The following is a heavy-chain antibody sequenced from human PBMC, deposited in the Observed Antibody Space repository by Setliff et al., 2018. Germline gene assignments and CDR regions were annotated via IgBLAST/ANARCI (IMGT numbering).Heavy chain of an antibody. V-gene: IGHV3-23*01. J-gene: IGHJ5*02. CDR2: ISGSGDNT. Sequence: QPGGSLRLSCAASGFTFSTYDLSWVRQAPGKGLEWVSCISGSGDNTHYADSVKGRFTISRDNSENTLYLQMNSLRAEDTAVYYCAPDSSGYYYETPWFDPWGQGTLVTVSS. CDR1: GFTFSTYD. D-gene: IGHD3-22*01. CDR3: APDSSGYYYETPWFDP.